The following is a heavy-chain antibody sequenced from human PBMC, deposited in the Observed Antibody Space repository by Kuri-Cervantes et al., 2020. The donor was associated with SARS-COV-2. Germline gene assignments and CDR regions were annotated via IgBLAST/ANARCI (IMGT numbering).Heavy chain of an antibody. CDR1: GYTLSELS. V-gene: IGHV1-24*01. J-gene: IGHJ3*01. CDR3: VTDLTANNWDPDAFDA. CDR2: YHPDGGET. D-gene: IGHD1-1*01. Sequence: ASVKVSCKVSGYTLSELSIHWVRQPPGQGLEWMGGYHPDGGETFYAQKFQGRVTMTEDTSTDTAYMELSSLGSEDTAVYYCVTDLTANNWDPDAFDAWGQGTMVTVSS.